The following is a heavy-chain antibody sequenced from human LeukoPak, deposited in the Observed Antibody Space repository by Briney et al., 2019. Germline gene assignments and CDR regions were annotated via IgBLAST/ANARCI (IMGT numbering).Heavy chain of an antibody. CDR1: GGXISSYY. CDR2: LYHSGTT. J-gene: IGHJ4*02. D-gene: IGHD6-19*01. V-gene: IGHV4-59*01. Sequence: SETLSLTCSVSGGXISSYYCSWIRQPPGRGLEWIGCLYHSGTTTYNPSLKSRITISVDTSRNQFSLKLNSMAAADPALYFCAGGGQWLAFDSWGQGTLVTVSS. CDR3: AGGGQWLAFDS.